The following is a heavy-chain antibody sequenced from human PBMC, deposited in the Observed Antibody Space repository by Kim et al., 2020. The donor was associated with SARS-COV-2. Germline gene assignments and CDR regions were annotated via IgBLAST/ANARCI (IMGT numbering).Heavy chain of an antibody. Sequence: ASVKVSCKASGYTFTSYGISWVRQAPGQGLEWMGWISAYNGNTNYAQKLQGRVTMTTDTSTSTAYMELRSLRSDDTAVYYCARDWGDLSTSWLGAFDIWGQGTMVTVSS. CDR1: GYTFTSYG. D-gene: IGHD2-2*01. V-gene: IGHV1-18*04. CDR3: ARDWGDLSTSWLGAFDI. J-gene: IGHJ3*02. CDR2: ISAYNGNT.